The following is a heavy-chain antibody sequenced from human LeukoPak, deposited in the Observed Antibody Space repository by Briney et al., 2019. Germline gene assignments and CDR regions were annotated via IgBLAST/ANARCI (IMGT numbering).Heavy chain of an antibody. V-gene: IGHV3-23*01. CDR3: ATDPAGIGSESY. CDR1: GFTFSNYA. CDR2: ITGNGGST. Sequence: PGGSLRLSCVASGFTFSNYAMNWVRQAPGKGPEGVSGITGNGGSTYYADSVKGRFTISRDNSKSTLYLQMNSLRAEDTAIYYCATDPAGIGSESYWGQGTRVTVSS. J-gene: IGHJ4*02. D-gene: IGHD1-14*01.